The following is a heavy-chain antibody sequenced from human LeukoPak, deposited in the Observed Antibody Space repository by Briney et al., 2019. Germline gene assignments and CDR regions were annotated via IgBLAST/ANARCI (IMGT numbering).Heavy chain of an antibody. CDR1: GFTFSSYS. CDR2: ISSSSSTI. Sequence: GGSLRLSCAASGFTFSSYSMNWVRQAPGKGLEWVSYISSSSSTIYYADSVKGRFTISRDNAKNSLYLQMNSLRAEDTAVYYCAREGPDSSGYYAPRAFDIWGQGTMVTVSS. D-gene: IGHD3-22*01. V-gene: IGHV3-48*04. J-gene: IGHJ3*02. CDR3: AREGPDSSGYYAPRAFDI.